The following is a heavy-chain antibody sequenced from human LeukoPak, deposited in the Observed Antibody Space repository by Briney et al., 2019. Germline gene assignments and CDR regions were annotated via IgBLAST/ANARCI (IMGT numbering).Heavy chain of an antibody. CDR2: ISAYNGNT. J-gene: IGHJ4*02. CDR3: ATSWDYYDSSGYPLDY. D-gene: IGHD3-22*01. V-gene: IGHV1-18*01. CDR1: GYTFTSYG. Sequence: ASVKVSCKASGYTFTSYGISWVRQAPRQGLEWMGWISAYNGNTNYAQKLQGRVTMTTDTSTSTAYMELRSLRSDDTAVYYCATSWDYYDSSGYPLDYWGQGTLVTVSS.